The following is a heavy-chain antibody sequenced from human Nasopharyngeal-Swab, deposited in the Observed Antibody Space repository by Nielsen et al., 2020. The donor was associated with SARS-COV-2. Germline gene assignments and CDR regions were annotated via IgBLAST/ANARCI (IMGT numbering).Heavy chain of an antibody. Sequence: WVRQAPGQGLERMGGIVPALGLPNYAQKFRGRVTISADRSTTASYLELSSLRSEDTAIYYCAREGEYGAYDAPDYWGQGTLVTVSS. D-gene: IGHD5-12*01. CDR2: IVPALGLP. V-gene: IGHV1-69*10. J-gene: IGHJ4*02. CDR3: AREGEYGAYDAPDY.